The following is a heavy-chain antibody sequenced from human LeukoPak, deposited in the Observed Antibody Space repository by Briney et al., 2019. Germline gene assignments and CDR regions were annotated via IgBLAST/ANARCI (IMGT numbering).Heavy chain of an antibody. D-gene: IGHD5-12*01. V-gene: IGHV3-72*01. Sequence: GGSLRRSCAASGFTFSDHYMDWVRQAPGKGLEWVGRTRNKANSYTTEYAASVKGRFTISRDDSKNSLYLQMNSLKTEDTAVYYCARVLGYSGYDLAYWGQGTLVTVSS. CDR3: ARVLGYSGYDLAY. J-gene: IGHJ4*02. CDR2: TRNKANSYTT. CDR1: GFTFSDHY.